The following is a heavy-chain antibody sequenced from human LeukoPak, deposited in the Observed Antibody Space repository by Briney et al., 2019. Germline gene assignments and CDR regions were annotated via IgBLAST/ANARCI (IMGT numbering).Heavy chain of an antibody. J-gene: IGHJ6*03. CDR1: GGSFSGYY. V-gene: IGHV4-34*01. Sequence: SETLSLTCAVYGGSFSGYYWSWIRQPPGKGLEWIGEISHSGSTYYTPSLKSRVIISVDTSKNQFSPKLSSVTAADTAVYYCARQGVGTYDYGDEGYYMDVWGKGTTVTISS. D-gene: IGHD4-17*01. CDR2: ISHSGST. CDR3: ARQGVGTYDYGDEGYYMDV.